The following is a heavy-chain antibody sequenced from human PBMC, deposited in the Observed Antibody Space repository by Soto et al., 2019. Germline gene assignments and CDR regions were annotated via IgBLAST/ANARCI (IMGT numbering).Heavy chain of an antibody. V-gene: IGHV3-23*01. CDR3: ARDMSGGTYNYYYGMDV. J-gene: IGHJ6*02. Sequence: LRLSCAASGFSFSSYAMTWVRQAPGRGLQWDSAISGSGSPTYYADSVKGRFTISRDNSKNTLYLQMNSLRADDTAVYYCARDMSGGTYNYYYGMDVWGQGTTVT. CDR2: ISGSGSPT. D-gene: IGHD1-26*01. CDR1: GFSFSSYA.